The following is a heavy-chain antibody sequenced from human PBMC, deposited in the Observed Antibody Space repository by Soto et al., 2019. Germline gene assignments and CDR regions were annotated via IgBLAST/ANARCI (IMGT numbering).Heavy chain of an antibody. CDR1: GGSISGCY. CDR2: VCYSGGA. Sequence: PSETLSLTCAVSGGSISGCYWSWIRQPPGKGLEWVGDVCYSGGAKYNPSVKRRVSIAVDTSKNQFSLNLSSVTAADTAVYYCTRDGDGRMTTNPYYYYGMDVWGPGITVTASS. J-gene: IGHJ6*02. CDR3: TRDGDGRMTTNPYYYYGMDV. D-gene: IGHD2-21*02. V-gene: IGHV4-59*01.